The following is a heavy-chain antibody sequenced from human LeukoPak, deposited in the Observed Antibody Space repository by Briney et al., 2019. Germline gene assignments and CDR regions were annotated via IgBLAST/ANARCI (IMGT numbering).Heavy chain of an antibody. D-gene: IGHD3-10*01. CDR1: GFTVSNNY. J-gene: IGHJ4*02. CDR3: ARSSRHLLFDY. CDR2: IYSGDSGGRT. V-gene: IGHV3-66*01. Sequence: GGSLRLSCAASGFTVSNNYMSWVSQAPGKGLEWVSVIYSGDSGGRTYDADSVKGRFTISRDNSKNTLFLQMNSLRAEDTAVYYCARSSRHLLFDYWGQGTLVTVSS.